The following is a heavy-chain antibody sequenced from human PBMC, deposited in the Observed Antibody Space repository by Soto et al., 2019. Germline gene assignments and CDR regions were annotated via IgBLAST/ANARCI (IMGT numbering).Heavy chain of an antibody. Sequence: SETLSLTCTVSGGSISSGGYYWSWIRQHPGKGLEWIGYIYYSGSTYYNPSLKSRVTISVDTSKNQFSLKLSSVTAADTAVYYCARGRSQRRACMDVWGKGTTVTVSS. CDR1: GGSISSGGYY. V-gene: IGHV4-31*03. CDR3: ARGRSQRRACMDV. CDR2: IYYSGST. J-gene: IGHJ6*03. D-gene: IGHD6-25*01.